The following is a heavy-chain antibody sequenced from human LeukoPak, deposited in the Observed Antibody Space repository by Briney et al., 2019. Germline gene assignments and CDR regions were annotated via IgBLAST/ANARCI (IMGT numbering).Heavy chain of an antibody. CDR3: ARHIRLSKSRVVVAATRGFDP. D-gene: IGHD2-15*01. Sequence: SETLSLTCTVSGGSISSSSYYWGWIRQPPGKGLEWIGSIYYSGSTYYNPSLKSRVTISVDTSKNQFSLKLSSVTAADTAVYYCARHIRLSKSRVVVAATRGFDPWGQGTLVTVSS. V-gene: IGHV4-39*07. J-gene: IGHJ5*02. CDR1: GGSISSSSYY. CDR2: IYYSGST.